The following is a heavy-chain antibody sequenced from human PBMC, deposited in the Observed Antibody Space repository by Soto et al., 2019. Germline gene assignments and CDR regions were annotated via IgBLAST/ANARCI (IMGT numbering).Heavy chain of an antibody. D-gene: IGHD3-16*01. CDR3: ARVKRGSLDGGGWFDP. J-gene: IGHJ5*02. V-gene: IGHV4-30-2*01. CDR1: GGSISSGGYS. CDR2: IYHSGST. Sequence: PSETLSLTCAVSGGSISSGGYSWSWIRQPPGKGLEWIGYIYHSGSTYYNPSLKSRVTISVDRSKNQFSLKLSSVTAADTAVYYCARVKRGSLDGGGWFDPWGQGTLVTVSS.